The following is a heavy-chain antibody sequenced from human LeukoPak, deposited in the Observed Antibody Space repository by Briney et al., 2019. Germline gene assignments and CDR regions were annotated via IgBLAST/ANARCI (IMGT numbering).Heavy chain of an antibody. V-gene: IGHV3-7*01. J-gene: IGHJ4*02. Sequence: GALRLSCAASGFTFSSYAMSWVRQAPGRGLEWVANIKQDGSEKYYADSVKGRFTISRDNAKNSLYLQMNSLRVEDTAMYYCAADSGGSRYWGQGTLATVSS. CDR1: GFTFSSYA. CDR3: AADSGGSRY. D-gene: IGHD2-15*01. CDR2: IKQDGSEK.